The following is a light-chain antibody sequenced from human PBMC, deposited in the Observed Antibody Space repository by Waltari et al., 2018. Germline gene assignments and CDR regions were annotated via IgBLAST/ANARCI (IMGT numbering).Light chain of an antibody. CDR1: QSISRY. J-gene: IGKJ1*01. Sequence: EIMLTQSPGTLYLSPGERATLYCRASQSISRYLAWYQHKPGQAPRLLIYDASSRATGIPDRFSGSGSGTDFSLTISRLEPEDFAVYYCQKYGTLPATFGQGTKVEIK. V-gene: IGKV3-20*01. CDR3: QKYGTLPAT. CDR2: DAS.